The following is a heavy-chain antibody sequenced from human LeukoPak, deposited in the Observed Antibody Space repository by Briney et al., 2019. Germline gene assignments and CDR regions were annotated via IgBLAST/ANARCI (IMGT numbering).Heavy chain of an antibody. D-gene: IGHD3-9*01. J-gene: IGHJ3*02. V-gene: IGHV3-72*01. CDR3: ARENYDILTGSDAFDI. Sequence: GGSLRLSCAASGFTFSDHYMDWVRQAPGKGLEWVGRTRNKANSYTTEYAASVKGRLTISRDDSKNSLYLRMNSLKTEDTAVYYCARENYDILTGSDAFDIWGQGTMVTVSS. CDR2: TRNKANSYTT. CDR1: GFTFSDHY.